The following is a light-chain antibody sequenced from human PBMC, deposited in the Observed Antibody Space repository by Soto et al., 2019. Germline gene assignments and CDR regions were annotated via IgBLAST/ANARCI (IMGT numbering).Light chain of an antibody. J-gene: IGKJ2*01. Sequence: EIVLTQSPGTLSLSPGERATLSCRASQSVSSSYLAWYQQKPGQAPKLFIYGASSRATGIPDRFSGSGSGTDFTLTISRLEPEDFGVYYCQQYGGSTYTFGQGTKLEIK. CDR3: QQYGGSTYT. V-gene: IGKV3-20*01. CDR1: QSVSSSY. CDR2: GAS.